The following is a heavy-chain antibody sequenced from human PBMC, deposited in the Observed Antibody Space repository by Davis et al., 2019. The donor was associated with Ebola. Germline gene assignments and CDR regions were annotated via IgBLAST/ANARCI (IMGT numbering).Heavy chain of an antibody. J-gene: IGHJ4*02. Sequence: HSHTLSLTCAISGDSVSLSSGGWNWIRQSQSRGLEWLGRTYFNSKWYNDYAVSVKTRITINPDTSKNQFSLQLNSVTPEDTAVYYCARGWLRTSFDCWGQGTLVTVSS. CDR2: TYFNSKWYN. CDR3: ARGWLRTSFDC. V-gene: IGHV6-1*01. CDR1: GDSVSLSSGG. D-gene: IGHD6-19*01.